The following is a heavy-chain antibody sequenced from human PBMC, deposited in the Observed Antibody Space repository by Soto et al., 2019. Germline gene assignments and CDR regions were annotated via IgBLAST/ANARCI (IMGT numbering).Heavy chain of an antibody. Sequence: ASVKVSCKASGYTFTSYAMHWVRQAPGQRLEWMGWINAGNGNTKYSQKFQGRVTITRDTSASTAYMELSSLRSEDTAVYYCARVKERSREARSHYYYYGMDVWGQGTTVTVSS. V-gene: IGHV1-3*01. CDR1: GYTFTSYA. J-gene: IGHJ6*02. CDR3: ARVKERSREARSHYYYYGMDV. CDR2: INAGNGNT. D-gene: IGHD6-6*01.